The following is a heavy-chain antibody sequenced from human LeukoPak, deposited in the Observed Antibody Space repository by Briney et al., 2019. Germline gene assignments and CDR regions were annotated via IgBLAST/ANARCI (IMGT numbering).Heavy chain of an antibody. V-gene: IGHV1-46*01. J-gene: IGHJ6*02. D-gene: IGHD4-11*01. Sequence: GASVKVSCKASGYTFTSYYMHWVRQAPGQGLEWMGLINPSGGSTSYAQKFQGRVTMTRDTSTSTVYMELSSLRSEDTAVYYCARDYTASDYTPYYYYGMDVWGQGTTVTVSS. CDR2: INPSGGST. CDR1: GYTFTSYY. CDR3: ARDYTASDYTPYYYYGMDV.